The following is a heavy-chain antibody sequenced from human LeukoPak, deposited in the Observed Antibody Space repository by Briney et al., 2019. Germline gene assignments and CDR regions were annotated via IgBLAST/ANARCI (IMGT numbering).Heavy chain of an antibody. D-gene: IGHD2-2*02. Sequence: ASVKVSCKASGYTFTSYDINWVRQATGQGLEWMGWMNPNSGNTGYAQKFQGRVTMTRNTSISTAYMELSSLRSEDTAVYYCARAPVYCSSTSCYTMYMDVWGKGTTVTVSS. CDR3: ARAPVYCSSTSCYTMYMDV. CDR2: MNPNSGNT. CDR1: GYTFTSYD. J-gene: IGHJ6*03. V-gene: IGHV1-8*01.